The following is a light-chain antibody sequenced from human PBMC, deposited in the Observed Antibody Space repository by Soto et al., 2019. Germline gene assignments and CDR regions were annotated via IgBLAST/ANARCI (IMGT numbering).Light chain of an antibody. J-gene: IGKJ1*01. V-gene: IGKV3-15*01. CDR1: QSFGTN. CDR3: QQYNMWPRT. CDR2: GAS. Sequence: EIVMTQSPATLSVSPGETATLSCRASQSFGTNLAWFQQKPGQAPRRLIHGASTRATCIPARFSGSGSGTAFTLTISSLQSEDFAVYYCQQYNMWPRTFGQGTKVDIK.